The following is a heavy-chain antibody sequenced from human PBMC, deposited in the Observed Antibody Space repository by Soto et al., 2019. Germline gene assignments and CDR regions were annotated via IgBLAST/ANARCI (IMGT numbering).Heavy chain of an antibody. Sequence: QVQLQESGPGLVKPSGTLSLTCAVSSGSISSSNWWSWVRQPPGKGLEWIGEIYHSGSTNYNPSLKSRDTISVDKSKNQFSRKLSSVTAADTAVYYCARSRGEGDYFDYWGQGTLVTVSS. CDR2: IYHSGST. CDR1: SGSISSSNW. CDR3: ARSRGEGDYFDY. D-gene: IGHD1-26*01. V-gene: IGHV4-4*02. J-gene: IGHJ4*02.